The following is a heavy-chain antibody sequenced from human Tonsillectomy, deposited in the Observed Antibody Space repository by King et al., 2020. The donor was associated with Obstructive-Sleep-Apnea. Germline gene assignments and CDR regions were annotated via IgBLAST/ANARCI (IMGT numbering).Heavy chain of an antibody. CDR2: INHSGST. CDR1: GGSFSGYY. CDR3: ASGGYCSSTSCRTNWFDP. D-gene: IGHD2-2*01. Sequence: VQLQQWGAGLLKPSETLSLTCAVYGGSFSGYYWSWIRQPPGKGLEWIGEINHSGSTNYNPSLKSRVTISVDTSKNRFSLKLSSVTAADTAVYYCASGGYCSSTSCRTNWFDPWGQGTLVTVSS. V-gene: IGHV4-34*01. J-gene: IGHJ5*02.